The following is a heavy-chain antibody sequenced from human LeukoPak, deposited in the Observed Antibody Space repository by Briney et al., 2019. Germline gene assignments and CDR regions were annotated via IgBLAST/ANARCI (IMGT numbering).Heavy chain of an antibody. CDR3: AKDRDGADRIIL. CDR2: LNPNTGHA. CDR1: AYDFTGYH. J-gene: IGHJ4*02. D-gene: IGHD5-24*01. V-gene: IGHV1-2*06. Sequence: ASVKVSCKVVAYDFTGYHIHWVRQAPGQGPEWMGRLNPNTGHAVYAFKFQGRVTITRDTSSSPAYMEVTRLTSDDTALYYCAKDRDGADRIILWGQGTLVTVSS.